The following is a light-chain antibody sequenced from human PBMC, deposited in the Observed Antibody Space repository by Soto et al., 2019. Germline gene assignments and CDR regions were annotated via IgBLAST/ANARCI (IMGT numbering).Light chain of an antibody. V-gene: IGKV1-39*01. CDR1: QTISSY. Sequence: EIQMTQSPSSLSESVGDIVNITCRASQTISSYLNWYQHKTGKAPKVLIYGTSSLQSGVPSRFSGSGSGTDFTLTISSLQTEDFATYYCQQSYSVPWTFGKGTKVDIK. J-gene: IGKJ1*01. CDR2: GTS. CDR3: QQSYSVPWT.